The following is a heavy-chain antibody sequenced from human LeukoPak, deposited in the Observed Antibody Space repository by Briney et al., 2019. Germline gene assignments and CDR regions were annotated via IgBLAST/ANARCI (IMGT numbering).Heavy chain of an antibody. J-gene: IGHJ4*02. CDR3: ARGPTVVTFDY. D-gene: IGHD4-23*01. Sequence: PGGSLRLSCAASGFTFSRYWMSWVRQAPGKGLEWVANIKKDGSEKYYVDSVRGRFTISRDNAKNSLHLQMNSLRADDTAVYYCARGPTVVTFDYWGQGTLVTVSS. V-gene: IGHV3-7*05. CDR2: IKKDGSEK. CDR1: GFTFSRYW.